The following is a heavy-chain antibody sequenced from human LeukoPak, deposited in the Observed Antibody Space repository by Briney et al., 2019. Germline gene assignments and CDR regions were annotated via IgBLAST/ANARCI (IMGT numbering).Heavy chain of an antibody. CDR1: GGTFSSYA. Sequence: GASVKVSCKASGGTFSSYAISWVRQAPGQGLEWMGGIIPIFGTANYAQKFQGRVTITADKSTSTAYMELSSLRSEDTAVYYCARIPYDFWSGDAFDIWGQGTMVTVSS. D-gene: IGHD3-3*01. CDR2: IIPIFGTA. V-gene: IGHV1-69*06. J-gene: IGHJ3*02. CDR3: ARIPYDFWSGDAFDI.